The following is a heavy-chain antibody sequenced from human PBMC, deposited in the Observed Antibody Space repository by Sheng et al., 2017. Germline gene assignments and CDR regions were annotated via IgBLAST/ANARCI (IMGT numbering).Heavy chain of an antibody. J-gene: IGHJ4*02. CDR1: GGSISSSNYY. Sequence: QLQLQESGPGLVKPSETLSLTCTVSGGSISSSNYYWGWIRQPPGKGLEWIGTIYYNGGTQYNPSLSSRVTLSVDTSKNQFSLKLTSMTAADTALYYCARELRGTSSTSSGAYWGQGTLVTVSS. V-gene: IGHV4-39*07. CDR3: ARELRGTSSTSSGAY. D-gene: IGHD6-6*01. CDR2: IYYNGGT.